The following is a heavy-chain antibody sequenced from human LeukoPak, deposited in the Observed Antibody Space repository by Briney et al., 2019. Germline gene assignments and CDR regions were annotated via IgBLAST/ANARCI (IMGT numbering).Heavy chain of an antibody. Sequence: PGGSLRLSCAASGFSFSSYWMSWVRQAPGKGLEWVANIKQDGSETSYVDSVKGRFTISRDNAKNSLYLQMNSLRAEDTAVCYCARDCSSTNCYWVFDYWGQGTLVTVSP. J-gene: IGHJ4*02. CDR1: GFSFSSYW. CDR3: ARDCSSTNCYWVFDY. CDR2: IKQDGSET. V-gene: IGHV3-7*01. D-gene: IGHD2-2*01.